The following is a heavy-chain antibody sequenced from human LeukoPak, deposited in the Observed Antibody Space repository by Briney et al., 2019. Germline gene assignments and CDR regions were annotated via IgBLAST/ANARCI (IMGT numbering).Heavy chain of an antibody. CDR1: GYSFTSYW. Sequence: GESLKISCKGSGYSFTSYWIGWVRQMLGKGLEWMGVIYPGDSDTRYSPSFQGQVTISADKSISTAYLQWSSLKASDTAIYYCARLELDFWSGYSYYYYYYMDVWGKGTTVTVSS. V-gene: IGHV5-51*01. J-gene: IGHJ6*03. CDR3: ARLELDFWSGYSYYYYYYMDV. CDR2: IYPGDSDT. D-gene: IGHD3-3*01.